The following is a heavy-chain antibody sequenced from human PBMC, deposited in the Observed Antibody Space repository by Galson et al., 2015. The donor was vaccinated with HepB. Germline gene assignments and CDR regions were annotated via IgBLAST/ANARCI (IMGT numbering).Heavy chain of an antibody. CDR1: GGSISSGSYY. Sequence: TLSLTCTVSGGSISSGSYYWSWIRQPAGKGLEWIGRIYTSGSTNYNPSLKSRVTMSVDTSKNQFSLKLSSVTAADTAVYYCASDILWGYFDLWGRGTLVTVSS. CDR3: ASDILWGYFDL. V-gene: IGHV4-61*02. D-gene: IGHD2-21*01. CDR2: IYTSGST. J-gene: IGHJ2*01.